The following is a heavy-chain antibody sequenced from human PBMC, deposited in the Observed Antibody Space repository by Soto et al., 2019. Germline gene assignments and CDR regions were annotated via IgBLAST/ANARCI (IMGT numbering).Heavy chain of an antibody. CDR2: IYPGDSDT. Sequence: GESLKISCKGSGYSFTIYWIGWVRQMPGKGLEWMGIIYPGDSDTRYNPSFQGQVTISADKSISTAYLQWSSLKASDTAMYYCARRQPSCSRNSCAEFDCWGVGALVTVSS. J-gene: IGHJ4*02. CDR1: GYSFTIYW. V-gene: IGHV5-51*01. D-gene: IGHD2-2*01. CDR3: ARRQPSCSRNSCAEFDC.